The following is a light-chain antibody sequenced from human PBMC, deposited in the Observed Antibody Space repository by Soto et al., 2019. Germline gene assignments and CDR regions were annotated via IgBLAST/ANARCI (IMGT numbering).Light chain of an antibody. J-gene: IGKJ1*01. Sequence: EMEMAQSGASVSLGGRQIATLSFMASQSVGSYLAWYQQKPGQAPRLLIYGASKRATGIPARFSGSGPGTAFTLTLRSLQPEDSATYYCLQDYDSPRTFGQGTKVDI. CDR1: QSVGSY. V-gene: IGKV3-11*01. CDR2: GAS. CDR3: LQDYDSPRT.